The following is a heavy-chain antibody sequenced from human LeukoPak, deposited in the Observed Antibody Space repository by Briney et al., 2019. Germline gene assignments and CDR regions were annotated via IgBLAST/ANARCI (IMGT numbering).Heavy chain of an antibody. CDR2: ISGSGGST. D-gene: IGHD3-10*01. J-gene: IGHJ6*02. CDR3: AKGATMVRGETDV. CDR1: GFTFSSYA. Sequence: GGSLRLSCAASGFTFSSYAMSWVRQAPGKGLEWVSAISGSGGSTYYADSVKGRFTISRDNSKNTLYLHMNSLRAEDTGVYYCAKGATMVRGETDVWGQGTTVTVSS. V-gene: IGHV3-23*01.